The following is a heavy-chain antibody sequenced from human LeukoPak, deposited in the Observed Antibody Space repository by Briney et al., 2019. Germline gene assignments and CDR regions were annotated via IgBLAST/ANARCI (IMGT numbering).Heavy chain of an antibody. CDR1: GGSISSGSYY. D-gene: IGHD6-13*01. CDR3: ARDMRPDSGYSTFDY. Sequence: SETLSLTCTVSGGSISSGSYYWSWIRQPAGKGLEWIGRIYTSGSTNYNPSLKSRVTISVDTSKNQFSLKLSSVTAADTAVYYCARDMRPDSGYSTFDYWGQGTLVTVSS. V-gene: IGHV4-61*02. CDR2: IYTSGST. J-gene: IGHJ4*02.